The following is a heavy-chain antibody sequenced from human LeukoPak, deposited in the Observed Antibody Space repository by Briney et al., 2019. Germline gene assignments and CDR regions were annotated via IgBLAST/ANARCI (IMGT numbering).Heavy chain of an antibody. J-gene: IGHJ4*02. Sequence: GGSLRLSCAASGFTFSSYSMNWVRQAPWKGLEWVSSISSSSSYIYYADSVKGRFTISRDNAKNSLYLQMNSLRAEDTAVYYCARDHPNVFDYWGQGTLVTVSS. V-gene: IGHV3-21*01. CDR1: GFTFSSYS. CDR2: ISSSSSYI. CDR3: ARDHPNVFDY.